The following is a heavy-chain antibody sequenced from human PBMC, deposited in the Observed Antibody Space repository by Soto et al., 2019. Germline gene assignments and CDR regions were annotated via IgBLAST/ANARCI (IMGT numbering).Heavy chain of an antibody. V-gene: IGHV3-11*01. D-gene: IGHD3-3*01. CDR2: ITFSGNTV. J-gene: IGHJ6*02. Sequence: WGSLVVGCVSSGFNFSDSYMGWIGQAPGKGLEWISYITFSGNTVYYADSLNGRFTISRDNAKNSLYLQMNRLRAEDTAVYYCARVSWREKYGMDVWGQGTTVTV. CDR3: ARVSWREKYGMDV. CDR1: GFNFSDSY.